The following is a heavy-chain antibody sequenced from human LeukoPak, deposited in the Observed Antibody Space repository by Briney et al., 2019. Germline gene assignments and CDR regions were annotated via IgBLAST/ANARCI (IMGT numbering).Heavy chain of an antibody. CDR2: INTDGSSTDNT. CDR3: AKGRGTRVYNWFDT. J-gene: IGHJ5*02. V-gene: IGHV3-74*01. D-gene: IGHD1-1*01. CDR1: GFTFSYYW. Sequence: PGGSLGLSCAASGFTFSYYWMHWVRQAPGKGLEWVSRINTDGSSTDNTNYAGSVKGRFTISRDNAKNMLYLQMNSLRAEDTAVYFCAKGRGTRVYNWFDTWGQGILVTVSS.